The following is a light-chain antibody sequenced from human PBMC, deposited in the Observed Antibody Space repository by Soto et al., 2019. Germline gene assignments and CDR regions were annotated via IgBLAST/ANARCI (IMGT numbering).Light chain of an antibody. CDR3: GTWDTSLGAAL. Sequence: QSALTQPPSLSAAPGQRVTISCSGSSSNIGNNFVSWYQQLPGTAPKLLIFDNNKRPSRIPDRFSGSKSGTSATLAITGLRTGDEAHYYCGTWDTSLGAALFGGGTKLTVL. CDR1: SSNIGNNF. CDR2: DNN. V-gene: IGLV1-51*01. J-gene: IGLJ2*01.